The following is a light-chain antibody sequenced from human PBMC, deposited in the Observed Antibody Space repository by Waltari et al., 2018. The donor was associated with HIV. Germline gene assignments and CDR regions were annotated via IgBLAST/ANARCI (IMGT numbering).Light chain of an antibody. J-gene: IGLJ2*01. CDR1: NLSNNY. CDR3: QVWGNNTVV. V-gene: IGLV3-1*01. Sequence: SYDLTQAPSLSVSPGQAAKILCSGFNLSNNYVSWYQQKPGQSPLLLLFQGRKRPSGIPERFSGSSSGNTATLTISGTQSVDEADYFCQVWGNNTVVFGGGTKLTVL. CDR2: QGR.